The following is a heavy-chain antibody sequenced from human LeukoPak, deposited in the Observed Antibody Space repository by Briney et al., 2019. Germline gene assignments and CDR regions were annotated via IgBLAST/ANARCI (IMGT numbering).Heavy chain of an antibody. CDR3: AKGVEDSGIYYYYYMDV. CDR2: VSGSGVST. V-gene: IGHV3-23*01. CDR1: GFTFSSYTFSTYA. Sequence: GGSLRLSCAASGFTFSSYTFSTYAMSWVRQAPGKGLEWVSAVSGSGVSTYYADSVKGRFTISRDNSKNTLYLQMNGLRAEDAAVYYCAKGVEDSGIYYYYYMDVWGKGTTVTVSS. D-gene: IGHD2-15*01. J-gene: IGHJ6*03.